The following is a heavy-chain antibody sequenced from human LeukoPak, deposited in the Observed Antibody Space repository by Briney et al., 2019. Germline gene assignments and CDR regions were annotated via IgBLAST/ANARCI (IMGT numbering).Heavy chain of an antibody. CDR3: ARLRDSNNWYAVDY. CDR2: IYSSGST. V-gene: IGHV4-59*01. Sequence: PSETLSLTCTVSGGSISSYYWSWIRQPPGKGLEWIGFIYSSGSTSYNPSLKSRLTISVDMSKNQFSLKLNSVTAADTAVYYCARLRDSNNWYAVDYWGQGTLVTVSS. D-gene: IGHD6-13*01. J-gene: IGHJ4*02. CDR1: GGSISSYY.